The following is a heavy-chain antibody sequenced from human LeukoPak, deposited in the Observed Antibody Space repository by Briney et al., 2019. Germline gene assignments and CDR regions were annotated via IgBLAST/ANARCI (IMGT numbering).Heavy chain of an antibody. CDR3: AKDLSSAITSALVLDV. Sequence: PGGSPRLSCAASGFTFDDYAMHWVRQAPGKGLEWVSGITWNRDNIGYGDSVKGRFTISRDNVKNVLYLQMTSLRPEDTALYYCAKDLSSAITSALVLDVWGQGTTVIVSS. CDR1: GFTFDDYA. D-gene: IGHD3-22*01. J-gene: IGHJ6*02. CDR2: ITWNRDNI. V-gene: IGHV3-9*01.